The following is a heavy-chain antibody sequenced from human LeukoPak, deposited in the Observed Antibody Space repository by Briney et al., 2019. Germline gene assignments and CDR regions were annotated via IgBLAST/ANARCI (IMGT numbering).Heavy chain of an antibody. CDR2: IIPIFGTA. J-gene: IGHJ6*02. CDR1: GGTFSSYA. CDR3: ARRLLSGSYPKTYYYYYGMDV. D-gene: IGHD1-26*01. V-gene: IGHV1-69*13. Sequence: GASVKVSCKASGGTFSSYAISWVRQAPGQGLEWMGGIIPIFGTANYAQKFQGRVTITADESTSTAYMELGSLRSEDTAVYYCARRLLSGSYPKTYYYYYGMDVWGQGTTVTVSS.